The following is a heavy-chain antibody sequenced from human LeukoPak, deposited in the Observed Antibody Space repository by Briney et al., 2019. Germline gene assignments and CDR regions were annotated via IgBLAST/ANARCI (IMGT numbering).Heavy chain of an antibody. J-gene: IGHJ4*02. CDR2: ISYDGSNK. CDR1: GFTFSSYA. Sequence: GGSLRLSCAASGFTFSSYAMHWVRQAPGKGLEWVAVISYDGSNKYYADSVKGRFTISRDNSKNTLYLQMNSLRAEDTAVYYCARDAPYQGSSWSHHFDYWGQGTLVTVSS. CDR3: ARDAPYQGSSWSHHFDY. D-gene: IGHD6-13*01. V-gene: IGHV3-30*01.